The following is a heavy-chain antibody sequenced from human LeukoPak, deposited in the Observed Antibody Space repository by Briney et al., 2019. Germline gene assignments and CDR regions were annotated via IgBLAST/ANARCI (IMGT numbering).Heavy chain of an antibody. CDR2: INHSGST. CDR1: GGSFSGYY. Sequence: PSETLSLTCAVYGGSFSGYYWSWIRQPPGKGLEWIGEINHSGSTNYNPSLKSRVTISVDTSKNQFSLKLSSVTAADTAVYYCARGRSWHRIGDLRVKGKVTTVKKRLVYFDYWGQGTVVSVSS. V-gene: IGHV4-34*01. J-gene: IGHJ4*02. CDR3: ARGRSWHRIGDLRVKGKVTTVKKRLVYFDY. D-gene: IGHD4-17*01.